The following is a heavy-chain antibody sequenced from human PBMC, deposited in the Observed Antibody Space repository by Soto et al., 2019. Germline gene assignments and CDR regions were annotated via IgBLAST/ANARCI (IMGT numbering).Heavy chain of an antibody. J-gene: IGHJ5*02. Sequence: SGTLSLTCTPAGCSICSYYWSWIRQPPGKGLEWIGYIFYSGSTNYNPSLKSRLTISVDTSKNQFSLKLNSVTAADTAVYYCARVGDWFDPWGQGTLVTVS. D-gene: IGHD3-16*01. CDR2: IFYSGST. CDR1: GCSICSYY. V-gene: IGHV4-59*01. CDR3: ARVGDWFDP.